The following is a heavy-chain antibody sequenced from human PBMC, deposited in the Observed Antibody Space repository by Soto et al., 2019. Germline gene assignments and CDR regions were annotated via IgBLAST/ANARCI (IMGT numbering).Heavy chain of an antibody. CDR3: ARVGGDGYNFIFDY. J-gene: IGHJ4*02. CDR2: TYYSGST. CDR1: GGSISSYY. V-gene: IGHV4-59*01. Sequence: SETLSLTCTVSGGSISSYYWSWIRQPPGKGLEWIGYTYYSGSTNYNPSLKSRVTISVDTSKNQFSLKLSSVTAADTAVYYCARVGGDGYNFIFDYWGQGTLVTVSS. D-gene: IGHD5-12*01.